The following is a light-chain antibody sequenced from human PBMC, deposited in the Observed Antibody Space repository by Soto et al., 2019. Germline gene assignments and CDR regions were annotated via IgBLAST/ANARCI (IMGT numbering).Light chain of an antibody. J-gene: IGLJ2*01. CDR1: SSDVGGYNY. V-gene: IGLV2-8*01. CDR3: SSYAGSNNVV. CDR2: EVS. Sequence: QSVLTQPPSASGSPGQSVTISCTGTSSDVGGYNYVSWYQQHPGKAPKLMIYEVSKRPSGVPDRFSCSKSGNTASLTVSGLQAEDEDDYYCSSYAGSNNVVFGGGTKVTV.